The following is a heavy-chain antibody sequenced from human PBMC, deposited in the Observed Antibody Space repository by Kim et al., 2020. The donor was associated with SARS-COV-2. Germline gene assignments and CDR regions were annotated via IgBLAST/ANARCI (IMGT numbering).Heavy chain of an antibody. D-gene: IGHD3-3*01. CDR2: ISSSSSTI. CDR3: ARDPTYDFWSGYSRSFDD. CDR1: GFTFSSYS. J-gene: IGHJ4*02. V-gene: IGHV3-48*02. Sequence: GGSLRLSCAASGFTFSSYSMNWVRQAPGKGLEWVSYISSSSSTIYYADSVKGRFTISRDNAKNSLYLQMNSLRDEDTAVYYCARDPTYDFWSGYSRSFDDWGQGTLVTVSS.